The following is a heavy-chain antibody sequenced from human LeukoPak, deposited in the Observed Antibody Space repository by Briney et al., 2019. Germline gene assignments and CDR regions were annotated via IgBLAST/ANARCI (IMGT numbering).Heavy chain of an antibody. J-gene: IGHJ4*02. Sequence: PSETLSLTCAVYGGSFSGYYWSWIRQPPGKGLEWIGEINHSGSTNYNPSRKSRVTISVDTSKNQFSLKLSSVTAADTAVYYCARTRRYYGSGSYYNGGFFDYWGQGTLVTVSS. CDR2: INHSGST. V-gene: IGHV4-34*01. CDR1: GGSFSGYY. D-gene: IGHD3-10*01. CDR3: ARTRRYYGSGSYYNGGFFDY.